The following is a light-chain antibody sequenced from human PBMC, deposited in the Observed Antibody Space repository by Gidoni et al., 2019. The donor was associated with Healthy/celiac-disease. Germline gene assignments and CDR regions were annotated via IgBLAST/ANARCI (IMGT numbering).Light chain of an antibody. CDR2: DAS. CDR3: QQYDNLLT. J-gene: IGKJ4*01. CDR1: QDISNY. V-gene: IGKV1-33*01. Sequence: DVEMTQSPSSLSASVGDRVTITCQASQDISNYLNWYQQNPGKAPKLLIYDASNMETGVPSRVSGSGSGTDFTFTISSLQPEDIATYYCQQYDNLLTFXGXTKVXIK.